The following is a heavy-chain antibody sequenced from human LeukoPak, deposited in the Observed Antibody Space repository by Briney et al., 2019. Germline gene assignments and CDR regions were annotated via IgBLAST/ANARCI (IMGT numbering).Heavy chain of an antibody. Sequence: GGSLRLSCAASGFTFSSYAMSWVRQAPGKGLEWVSAISGSGGSTYYADSVKGRFTISRDNSKNTLYLQMNSLRAEDTAVYYCARDKDSSSWYALNYYYYYGMDVWGQGTTVTVSS. D-gene: IGHD6-13*01. CDR3: ARDKDSSSWYALNYYYYYGMDV. V-gene: IGHV3-23*01. CDR1: GFTFSSYA. J-gene: IGHJ6*02. CDR2: ISGSGGST.